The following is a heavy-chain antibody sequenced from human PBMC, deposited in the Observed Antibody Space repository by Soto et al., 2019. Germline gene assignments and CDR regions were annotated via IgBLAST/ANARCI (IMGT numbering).Heavy chain of an antibody. CDR1: GGSVSSGSYY. D-gene: IGHD3-9*01. CDR3: ARDRGGYSKYFDY. V-gene: IGHV4-61*01. Sequence: QVQLQESGPGLVKPSETLSLTCTVSGGSVSSGSYYWSWIRQPPGKGLEWIGYIYYSGSTYYNPSPESRVTISVDTSKNQFSLKLSSVTAADTAVYYCARDRGGYSKYFDYWGQGTLVTVSS. CDR2: IYYSGST. J-gene: IGHJ4*02.